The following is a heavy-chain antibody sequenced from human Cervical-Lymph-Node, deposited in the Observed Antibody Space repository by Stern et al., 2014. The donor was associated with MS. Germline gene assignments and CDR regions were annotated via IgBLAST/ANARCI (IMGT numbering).Heavy chain of an antibody. V-gene: IGHV1-69*11. CDR1: GDTFSTHA. CDR2: IIPILDTT. CDR3: AREKSDCSGGSCFSSLDY. D-gene: IGHD2-15*01. J-gene: IGHJ4*02. Sequence: VQLVQSGAEVKKPGSSVKVSCKSSGDTFSTHAISWVRQAPGQGLERMGRIIPILDTTDYAQKFQGRLTIDADESTSTACMELSSLTPDDTAIYYCAREKSDCSGGSCFSSLDYWGQGTLVTVSS.